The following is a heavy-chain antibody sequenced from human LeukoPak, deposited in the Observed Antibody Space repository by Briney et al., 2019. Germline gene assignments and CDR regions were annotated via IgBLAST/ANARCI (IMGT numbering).Heavy chain of an antibody. CDR2: ISSSSYI. CDR1: GFTFSNYC. V-gene: IGHV3-21*01. D-gene: IGHD4-17*01. CDR3: ARDGGMHYGDYVGETRQI. Sequence: GGSLRLSCAASGFTFSNYCMNWVRQAPGKGLEWVSSISSSSYIYYADSVKARFTISRDNAKNSLYLQMNSLRVEDTAVYYCARDGGMHYGDYVGETRQIGGQGTMVTVSS. J-gene: IGHJ3*02.